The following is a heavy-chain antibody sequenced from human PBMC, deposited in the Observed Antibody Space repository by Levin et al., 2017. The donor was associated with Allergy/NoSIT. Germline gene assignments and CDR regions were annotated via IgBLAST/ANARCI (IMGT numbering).Heavy chain of an antibody. CDR3: ARDRIAAAGTRGNYYGMDV. D-gene: IGHD6-13*01. CDR2: IYYSGNT. V-gene: IGHV4-59*01. J-gene: IGHJ6*02. CDR1: GGSISSYY. Sequence: TLSLTCTVSGGSISSYYWSWIRQPPGKGLEWIGYIYYSGNTDYNPSLKSRVTISVDMSKNQFSLKLSSVTAADTALYYCARDRIAAAGTRGNYYGMDVWGQGTTVTVSS.